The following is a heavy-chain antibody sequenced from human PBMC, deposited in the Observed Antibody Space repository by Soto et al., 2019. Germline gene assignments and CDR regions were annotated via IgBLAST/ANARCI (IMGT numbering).Heavy chain of an antibody. J-gene: IGHJ4*02. CDR3: GTRVLAGY. V-gene: IGHV3-74*01. CDR1: GFSITRYW. CDR2: INSDGGSR. D-gene: IGHD6-25*01. Sequence: GGSLRLSCAASGFSITRYWMHWVRQAPGKGLEWVSRINSDGGSRGYADSVKGRFTISRDNRRNTLYLQMNSLRVEDTAVYYCGTRVLAGYWGLGSLVTVSS.